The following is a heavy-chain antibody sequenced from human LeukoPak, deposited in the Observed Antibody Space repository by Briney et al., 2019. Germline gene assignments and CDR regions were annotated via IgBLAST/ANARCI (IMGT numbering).Heavy chain of an antibody. J-gene: IGHJ6*02. Sequence: GGSLRLSCAVSGFTFSGFWMSWSRQAPGKGLEWVASINSDGSEGYYADVVKGRFTISRDNAKNSLYLQINSLRAEDTAVYYCATGHPVRVQLWLYYYGMDVWGQGTTVTVSS. CDR3: ATGHPVRVQLWLYYYGMDV. V-gene: IGHV3-7*03. CDR2: INSDGSEG. CDR1: GFTFSGFW. D-gene: IGHD5-18*01.